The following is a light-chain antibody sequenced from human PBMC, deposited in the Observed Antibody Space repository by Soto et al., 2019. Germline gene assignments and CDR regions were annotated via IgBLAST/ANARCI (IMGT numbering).Light chain of an antibody. CDR2: DAS. CDR3: QQRSHRPPLT. J-gene: IGKJ4*01. V-gene: IGKV3-11*01. Sequence: VLTQSPVTLSLSPGETATLSCRASQSVSKYLAWYQQKPGQPLRLLVFDASNRPTGIPARFSGSGSGTDFTLTTSGVEAEDFAVYYCQQRSHRPPLTCGEGTKVEIK. CDR1: QSVSKY.